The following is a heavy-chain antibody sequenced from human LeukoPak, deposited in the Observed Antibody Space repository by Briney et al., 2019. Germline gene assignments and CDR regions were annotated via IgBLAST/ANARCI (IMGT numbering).Heavy chain of an antibody. Sequence: GGSLRLSCAASGFTFSSYAMSWVRQAPGKGLEWVSAISGSGGTTYYADSVKGRFTISRDNSKNTLYLQMNSLRAEDTAIYYCAKNGDRGAYCSGGSCYPYYYYYMDVWGKGTTVTISS. J-gene: IGHJ6*03. D-gene: IGHD2-15*01. CDR2: ISGSGGTT. V-gene: IGHV3-23*01. CDR3: AKNGDRGAYCSGGSCYPYYYYYMDV. CDR1: GFTFSSYA.